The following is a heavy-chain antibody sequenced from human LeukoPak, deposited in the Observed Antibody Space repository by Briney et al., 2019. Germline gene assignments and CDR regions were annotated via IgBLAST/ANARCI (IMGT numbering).Heavy chain of an antibody. V-gene: IGHV4-34*01. Sequence: SETLSLTCAVYGGSFSGYYWSWIRQPPGKGLEWIGEINHSGSTNYNPSLKSRVTISVDTSKNQFSLKLSSVTAADTAVYYCARGRVVAATRGIWFDPWGQGTLVTVSS. CDR2: INHSGST. CDR3: ARGRVVAATRGIWFDP. J-gene: IGHJ5*02. CDR1: GGSFSGYY. D-gene: IGHD2-15*01.